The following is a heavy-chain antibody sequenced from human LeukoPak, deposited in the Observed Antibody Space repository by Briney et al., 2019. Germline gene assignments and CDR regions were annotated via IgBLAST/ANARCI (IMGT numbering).Heavy chain of an antibody. D-gene: IGHD3-10*01. J-gene: IGHJ4*02. CDR1: GGSMSTYY. V-gene: IGHV4-59*01. Sequence: SETLSLTCTVSGGSMSTYYWSWIRQPPGKGLEWIGYIYYSGSTNYNPSLKSRVTISVDTSKNQFSLKLSSVTAADTAVYYCARDPSYGYFDYWGQGTLVTVSS. CDR2: IYYSGST. CDR3: ARDPSYGYFDY.